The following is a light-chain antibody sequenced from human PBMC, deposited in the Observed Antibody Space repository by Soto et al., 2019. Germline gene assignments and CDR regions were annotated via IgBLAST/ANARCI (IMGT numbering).Light chain of an antibody. J-gene: IGLJ3*02. CDR3: AAWDDSLNGWV. CDR2: ENK. Sequence: QSVLTQPPSASGTPGQTVAISCSGSNSNIGSNTVNWYQQFPGTSPKLIIYENKQRPSGVPDRFSGSKSDTSASLAISGLLSDDESDYYCAAWDDSLNGWVFGVGTKLTVL. CDR1: NSNIGSNT. V-gene: IGLV1-44*01.